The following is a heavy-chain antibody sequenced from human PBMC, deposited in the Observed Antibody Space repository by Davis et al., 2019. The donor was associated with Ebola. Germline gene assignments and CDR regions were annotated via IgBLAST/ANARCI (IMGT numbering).Heavy chain of an antibody. D-gene: IGHD6-19*01. CDR1: GGSISTYY. J-gene: IGHJ4*02. CDR2: IHSSGDT. V-gene: IGHV4-39*01. CDR3: ARLPYSSGLNL. Sequence: SETLSLTCTVSGGSISTYYWGWIRQLPGKGLEWIGTIHSSGDTYYSPSLRSRGTISVDTSKNQFSLKLSSVTAADTAGYYGARLPYSSGLNLWGQGTLVTVSS.